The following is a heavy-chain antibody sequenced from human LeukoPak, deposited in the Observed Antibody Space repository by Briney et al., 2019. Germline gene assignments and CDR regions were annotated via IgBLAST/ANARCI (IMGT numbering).Heavy chain of an antibody. CDR1: GGSISSGDYY. J-gene: IGHJ1*01. V-gene: IGHV4-61*08. CDR3: ARGGAARLHFQN. Sequence: SETLSLTCTVSGGSISSGDYYWSWIRQPAGKGLEWIGYIYYSGSTNYNPSLQSRVTISVDTSKNQFSLNLNSVTAADTAVYYCARGGAARLHFQNWGQGTLVAVSS. D-gene: IGHD6-6*01. CDR2: IYYSGST.